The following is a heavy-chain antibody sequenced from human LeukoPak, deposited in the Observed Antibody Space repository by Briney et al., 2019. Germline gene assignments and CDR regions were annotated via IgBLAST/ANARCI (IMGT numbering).Heavy chain of an antibody. CDR3: AKAKIVVVAPFDY. V-gene: IGHV3-30*18. CDR1: GFTFSSYG. D-gene: IGHD3-22*01. Sequence: GGSLRLSCAASGFTFSSYGMHWVRQAPGKGLEWVAVISYDGSNKYYADSVKGRFTISRDNSKNTLYLQMNSLRAEDTAVYYCAKAKIVVVAPFDYWGQGTLVTVSS. CDR2: ISYDGSNK. J-gene: IGHJ4*02.